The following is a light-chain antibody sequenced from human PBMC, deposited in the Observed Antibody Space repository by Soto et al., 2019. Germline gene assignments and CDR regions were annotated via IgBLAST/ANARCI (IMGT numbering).Light chain of an antibody. Sequence: QSVLTQPASVSGAPGQSSTISCTGTSSDVGSYNYVSWYQQHPGKAPKLMIYEVSNRPSGVSNRFSGSKSGNTASLTISGLQADDEADYYCLSYTSSSTYVFGTGTKV. CDR3: LSYTSSSTYV. CDR2: EVS. V-gene: IGLV2-14*01. CDR1: SSDVGSYNY. J-gene: IGLJ1*01.